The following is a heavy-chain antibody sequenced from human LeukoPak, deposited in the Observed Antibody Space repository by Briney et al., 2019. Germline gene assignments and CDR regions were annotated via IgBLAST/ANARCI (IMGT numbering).Heavy chain of an antibody. CDR3: ARAGAGREYQLPFDY. J-gene: IGHJ4*02. V-gene: IGHV4-38-2*01. Sequence: SETLSLTCAVSGYSISSGYYWGWIRQPPGKGLEWIGSIYHSGSTYYNPSLKSRVTISVDTSKNQFSLKLSSVTAADTAVYYCARAGAGREYQLPFDYWGQGTLVPVSS. CDR1: GYSISSGYY. CDR2: IYHSGST. D-gene: IGHD2-2*01.